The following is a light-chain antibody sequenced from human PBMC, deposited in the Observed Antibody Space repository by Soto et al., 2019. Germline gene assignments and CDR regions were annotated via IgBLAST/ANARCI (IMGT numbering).Light chain of an antibody. CDR3: QQYSSSLYT. CDR1: QSVSSSY. V-gene: IGKV3-20*01. Sequence: EIVLTQSPGTLSLSPGERATLSCRASQSVSSSYLAWYQQKPGQAPRLLIYGASSRATGIPDRFSGSGSGTDFTLTISRLEPEDFAVYYCQQYSSSLYTFGKGTKLEIK. J-gene: IGKJ2*01. CDR2: GAS.